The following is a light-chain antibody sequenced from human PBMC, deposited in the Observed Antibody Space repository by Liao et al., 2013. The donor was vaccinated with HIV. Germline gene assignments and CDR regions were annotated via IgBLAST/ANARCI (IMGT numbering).Light chain of an antibody. J-gene: IGLJ3*02. CDR2: YDS. V-gene: IGLV3-21*04. CDR3: QVWDSSSDHWG. Sequence: SYVLTQPPSVSVAPGKTARIACGGYDIGSKSVHWYQQKPGQAPVLVIYYDSDRPSGIPERFSGSNSGNTATLTISRVEAGDEADYYCQVWDSSSDHWGFGGGTKLTVL. CDR1: DIGSKS.